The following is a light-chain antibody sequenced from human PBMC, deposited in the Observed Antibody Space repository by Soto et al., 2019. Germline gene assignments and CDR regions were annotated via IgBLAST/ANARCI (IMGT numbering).Light chain of an antibody. CDR1: QSVSSSY. CDR3: QKYDSAPT. CDR2: GAS. V-gene: IGKV3-20*01. J-gene: IGKJ1*01. Sequence: EIVLTQSPGTLSLSPGERATLSCRASQSVSSSYLAWYQQKRGQAPRRLIYGASIRATGIPDRFSGSGSGTDFTLTISSLQPEDVASYYCQKYDSAPTFGPGTKVDIK.